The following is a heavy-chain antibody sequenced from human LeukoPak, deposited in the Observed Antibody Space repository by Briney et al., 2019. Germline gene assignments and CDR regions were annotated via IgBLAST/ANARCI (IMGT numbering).Heavy chain of an antibody. CDR2: IRYDGSNK. Sequence: PGGSLRLSCAASGFTFSSYGMHWVRQAPGKGLEWVAFIRYDGSNKYYADSVKGRFTISRDNSKNTLYLQMNSLRAADTAVYYCARDLSPWERPLYYFDYWGQGTLVTVSS. CDR1: GFTFSSYG. D-gene: IGHD1-26*01. CDR3: ARDLSPWERPLYYFDY. J-gene: IGHJ4*02. V-gene: IGHV3-30*02.